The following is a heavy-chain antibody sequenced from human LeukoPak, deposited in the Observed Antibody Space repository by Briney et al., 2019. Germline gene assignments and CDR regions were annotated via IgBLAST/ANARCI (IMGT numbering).Heavy chain of an antibody. D-gene: IGHD3-22*01. CDR1: GITFTNAW. CDR2: IKTKTDGGTT. V-gene: IGHV3-15*01. CDR3: TTDGYYYDTFDS. Sequence: GGSLRLSCAASGITFTNAWMSWVRQAPGKGLEWVGRIKTKTDGGTTDYSAPVKGRFTISREDSKNTLYLQMNSLKTEDTAVYYCTTDGYYYDTFDSWGQGTLVTVSS. J-gene: IGHJ4*02.